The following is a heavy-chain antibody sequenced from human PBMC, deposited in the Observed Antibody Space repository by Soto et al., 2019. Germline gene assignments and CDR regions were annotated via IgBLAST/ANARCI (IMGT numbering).Heavy chain of an antibody. V-gene: IGHV4-39*01. CDR1: GGSISSSSYY. J-gene: IGHJ5*02. CDR3: ARHADLNWFDP. CDR2: IYYSGST. Sequence: QLQLQESGPGLVKPSETLSLTCTVSGGSISSSSYYWGWIRQPPGKGLEWIGSIYYSGSTYYNPSLKSRVTISVDTSKNQFSLKLSSVTAADTAVYYRARHADLNWFDPWGQGTLVTVSS.